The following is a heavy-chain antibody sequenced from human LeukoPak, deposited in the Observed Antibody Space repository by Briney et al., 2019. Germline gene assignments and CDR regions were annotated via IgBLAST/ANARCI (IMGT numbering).Heavy chain of an antibody. CDR1: GFTFSSSA. V-gene: IGHV3-23*01. J-gene: IGHJ4*02. CDR2: ISNNGGYT. D-gene: IGHD2-15*01. CDR3: AKQLGYCSNGSCYFPY. Sequence: GGSLRLSCAASGFTFSSSAMSWVCQAPGKGLEWVSAISNNGGYTYYADSVQGRFTISRDNSKSTLCLQMNSLRAEDTAVYYCAKQLGYCSNGSCYFPYWGQGTLVTVSS.